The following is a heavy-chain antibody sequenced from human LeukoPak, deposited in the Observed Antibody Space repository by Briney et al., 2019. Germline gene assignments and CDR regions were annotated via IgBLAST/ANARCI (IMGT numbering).Heavy chain of an antibody. CDR3: AKSPGQIQLDYFDY. Sequence: PGGSLRLSCAASGFTFNNYAMSWVRQAPGMGLKWVSTISGSGVTTYYADSVRGRFTISRDYSKTTLYLQLDSLRPEDMAIYYCAKSPGQIQLDYFDYWGQGTLVTVSS. D-gene: IGHD1-1*01. CDR1: GFTFNNYA. J-gene: IGHJ4*02. V-gene: IGHV3-23*01. CDR2: ISGSGVTT.